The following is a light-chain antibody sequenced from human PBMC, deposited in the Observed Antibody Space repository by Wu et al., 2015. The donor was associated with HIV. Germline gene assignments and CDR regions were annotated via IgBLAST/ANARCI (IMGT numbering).Light chain of an antibody. CDR1: QGISNF. Sequence: DIQMTQSPSSLSASVGDRVTITCRASQGISNFLAWYQQKPGKPPKVLIYAASTLQSGVPSRFSGSGSGTEFTLTISSMQSEDFAVYYCQQYNNWPQTFGQGTKVEIK. CDR3: QQYNNWPQT. V-gene: IGKV1-27*01. CDR2: AAS. J-gene: IGKJ1*01.